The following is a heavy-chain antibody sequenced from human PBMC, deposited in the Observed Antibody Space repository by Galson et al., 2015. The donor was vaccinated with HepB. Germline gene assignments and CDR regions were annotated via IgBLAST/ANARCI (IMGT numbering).Heavy chain of an antibody. V-gene: IGHV1-18*01. CDR1: GYTFTNYG. CDR3: ARTNYPRPTEDAFDI. CDR2: ISAHNGNT. Sequence: VKVSCKASGYTFTNYGISWVRQAPGQGLEWMGWISAHNGNTNYAQKLQGRVTMTTDTSTSTAYMELRSLRSDDTAVYYCARTNYPRPTEDAFDIWGQGTMVTVSS. J-gene: IGHJ3*02. D-gene: IGHD2-8*01.